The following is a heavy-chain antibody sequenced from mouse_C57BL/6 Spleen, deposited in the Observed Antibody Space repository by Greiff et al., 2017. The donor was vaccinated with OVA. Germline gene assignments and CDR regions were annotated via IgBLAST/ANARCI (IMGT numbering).Heavy chain of an antibody. CDR3: ARRGYSNLYFDY. V-gene: IGHV1-50*01. CDR1: GYTFTSYW. J-gene: IGHJ2*01. Sequence: QVQLQQSGAELVKPGASVKLSCKASGYTFTSYWMQWVKQRPGQGLEWIGEIDPSDSYTNYNQKFKGKATLTVDTSSSTAYMQLSSLTSEDSAVYYCARRGYSNLYFDYWGQGTTLTVSS. D-gene: IGHD2-5*01. CDR2: IDPSDSYT.